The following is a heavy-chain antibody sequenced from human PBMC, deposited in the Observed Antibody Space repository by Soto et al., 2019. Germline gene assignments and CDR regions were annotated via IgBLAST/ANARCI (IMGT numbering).Heavy chain of an antibody. CDR1: GYTFTGYY. CDR3: ARLSNPGPYSYGRDV. J-gene: IGHJ6*04. CDR2: INPNSGGT. D-gene: IGHD3-3*02. V-gene: IGHV1-2*02. Sequence: ASVKVSCKASGYTFTGYYMHWVRQAPGQGLEWMGWINPNSGGTNYAQKFQGRVSITRDTSASTAYMELSGLRSEDTAVYYCARLSNPGPYSYGRDVWGKGTTVTVS.